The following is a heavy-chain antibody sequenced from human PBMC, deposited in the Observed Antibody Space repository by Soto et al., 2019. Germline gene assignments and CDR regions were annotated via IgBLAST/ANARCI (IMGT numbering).Heavy chain of an antibody. CDR1: GGSISSSSYY. D-gene: IGHD6-13*01. V-gene: IGHV4-39*01. Sequence: TSEILSLTWTVSGGSISSSSYYWGWIRQPPGKGLEWIGSIYYSGSTYYNPSLKSRVTISVDTSKNQFSLKLSSVTAADTTVYYCARRSSSSWYGYYYYGMDVWRQGTTVTVSS. J-gene: IGHJ6*02. CDR3: ARRSSSSWYGYYYYGMDV. CDR2: IYYSGST.